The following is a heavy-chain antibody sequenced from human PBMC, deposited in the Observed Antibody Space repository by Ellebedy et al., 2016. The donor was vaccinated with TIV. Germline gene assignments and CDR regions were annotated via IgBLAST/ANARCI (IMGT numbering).Heavy chain of an antibody. D-gene: IGHD3-10*01. CDR3: ARGLHGSGSYLCDY. J-gene: IGHJ4*02. CDR2: ISAYNGNT. CDR1: GGTFSSYA. V-gene: IGHV1-18*01. Sequence: AASVKVSCKASGGTFSSYAISWVRQAPGQGLEWMGWISAYNGNTNYAQKLQGRVTMTTDTSTSTAYMALRSLRSDDTAVYYCARGLHGSGSYLCDYWGQGTLVTVSS.